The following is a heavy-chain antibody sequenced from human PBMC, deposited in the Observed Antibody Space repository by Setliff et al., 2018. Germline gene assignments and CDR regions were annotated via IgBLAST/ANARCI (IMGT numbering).Heavy chain of an antibody. Sequence: GASVKVSCKASGGTFSSYAISWVRQAPGQGLEWMGGIIPIFGTANYAQKFQGRVTITPDEATSTAYMELSSLRSEDTAVYYCAGVGGMATFDIWGQGTMVTVSS. D-gene: IGHD1-26*01. CDR3: AGVGGMATFDI. V-gene: IGHV1-69*13. CDR1: GGTFSSYA. J-gene: IGHJ3*02. CDR2: IIPIFGTA.